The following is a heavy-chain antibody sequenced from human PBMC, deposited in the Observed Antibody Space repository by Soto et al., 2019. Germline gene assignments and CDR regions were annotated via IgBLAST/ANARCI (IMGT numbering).Heavy chain of an antibody. D-gene: IGHD3-3*01. CDR1: GFTITGSA. V-gene: IGHV1-58*01. CDR2: IVVGSGNT. CDR3: AADTRAPPPSSLGYYGMDV. Sequence: GASVKVSCKASGFTITGSAVQWVRQARGQRLEWIGWIVVGSGNTNYAQKFQERVTITRDMSTSTAYMELCSRRSEDTRLYYCAADTRAPPPSSLGYYGMDVWGQRTTVTVSS. J-gene: IGHJ6*01.